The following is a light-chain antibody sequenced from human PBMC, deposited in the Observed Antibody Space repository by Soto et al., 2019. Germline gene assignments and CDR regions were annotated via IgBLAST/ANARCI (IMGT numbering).Light chain of an antibody. CDR3: KQYRSSPIT. V-gene: IGKV3-20*01. CDR2: GAS. Sequence: EIVLTQSPGTLSLSPGERATLSCRASQSVTSSYLAWYQHKSGQAPRLLIYGASSGATDIPDRFSGSGSGTDFTLTISRLEPEDFAVYHCKQYRSSPITFGQGTRLEIK. J-gene: IGKJ5*01. CDR1: QSVTSSY.